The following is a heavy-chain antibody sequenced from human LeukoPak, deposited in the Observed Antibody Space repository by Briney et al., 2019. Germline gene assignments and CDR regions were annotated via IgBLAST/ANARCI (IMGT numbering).Heavy chain of an antibody. Sequence: SETLSLTCAVSGGSISSGGYSWSWLRQPPGKGLEWVGYIYHSGSTYYNPSLKSRVTISVDRSKNQFSLKLSSVTAADTAVYYCARGGFTTPHGMDVWGQGTTVTVSS. CDR2: IYHSGST. J-gene: IGHJ6*02. V-gene: IGHV4-30-2*01. CDR1: GGSISSGGYS. CDR3: ARGGFTTPHGMDV. D-gene: IGHD3-3*01.